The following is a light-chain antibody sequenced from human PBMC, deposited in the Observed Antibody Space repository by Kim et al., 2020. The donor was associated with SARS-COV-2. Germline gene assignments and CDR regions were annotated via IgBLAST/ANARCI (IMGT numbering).Light chain of an antibody. CDR1: SADTGAGYD. CDR3: QSYDYSLNIVV. J-gene: IGLJ2*01. Sequence: RVTVSCTGSSADTGAGYDVHWYQHLPGTAPTLLIYDNDNRPSGVPARFSGFKSGTSASLAITGLQPEDEADYYCQSYDYSLNIVVFGGGTQLTVL. CDR2: DND. V-gene: IGLV1-40*01.